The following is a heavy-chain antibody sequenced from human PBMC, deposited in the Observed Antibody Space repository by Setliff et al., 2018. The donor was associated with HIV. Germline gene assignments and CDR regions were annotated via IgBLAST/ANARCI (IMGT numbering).Heavy chain of an antibody. CDR1: GYTFTRYA. Sequence: ASVKVSCKASGYTFTRYAMNWVREAPGQGLEWVGRISTNKGNPTYAQGFTGRFVFSLDTSVSTAYLQISSLKAEDTAVYYCARKQSWSSGGEAFDIWVQGTMVTVSS. CDR3: ARKQSWSSGGEAFDI. CDR2: ISTNKGNP. D-gene: IGHD2-8*01. V-gene: IGHV7-4-1*02. J-gene: IGHJ3*02.